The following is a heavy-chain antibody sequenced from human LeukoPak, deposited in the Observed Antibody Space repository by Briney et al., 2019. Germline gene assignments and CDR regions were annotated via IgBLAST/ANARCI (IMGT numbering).Heavy chain of an antibody. J-gene: IGHJ5*02. V-gene: IGHV4-39*07. D-gene: IGHD5-18*01. Sequence: SETLSLTCTVSGGSISSSPYYWGWIRQPPGRGLEWIGSIYYSGTTHYSPSLESRVTISVDTSKNQFSLKLASVTAADTAIYYCAKGAGGFSYYNWFDPWGQGTLVTVSS. CDR2: IYYSGTT. CDR3: AKGAGGFSYYNWFDP. CDR1: GGSISSSPYY.